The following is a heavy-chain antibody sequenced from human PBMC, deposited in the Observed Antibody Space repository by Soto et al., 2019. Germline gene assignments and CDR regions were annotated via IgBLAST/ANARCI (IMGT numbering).Heavy chain of an antibody. CDR3: ASTPKTTKTGKEDFQH. Sequence: QVQLVQSGAEVKKPGASVKVSCKASGYTFTSYGISWVRQAPGQGLEWMGWISAYNGNTNYAQKLQGRVTMTTDTPTTIVDMKPRSMKTDDTAVYFCASTPKTTKTGKEDFQHWGQGTLVTVSS. J-gene: IGHJ1*01. V-gene: IGHV1-18*01. CDR1: GYTFTSYG. D-gene: IGHD1-1*01. CDR2: ISAYNGNT.